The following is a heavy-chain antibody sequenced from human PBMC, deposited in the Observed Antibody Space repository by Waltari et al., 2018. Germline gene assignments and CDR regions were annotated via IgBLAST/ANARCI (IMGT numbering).Heavy chain of an antibody. CDR2: VIPMFGTA. D-gene: IGHD2-2*01. V-gene: IGHV1-69*01. CDR1: GVTFSNYP. Sequence: QVQLVQSGAEVKKPGSSVAVSCKASGVTFSNYPISWVRQPPGQGLEWMGGVIPMFGTAKYQQKFQGRVTLTADESTSTAYMEVSSLRNEDTAVYYCASTEVPAGYYYYYYMDVWGKGTTVTVSS. CDR3: ASTEVPAGYYYYYYMDV. J-gene: IGHJ6*03.